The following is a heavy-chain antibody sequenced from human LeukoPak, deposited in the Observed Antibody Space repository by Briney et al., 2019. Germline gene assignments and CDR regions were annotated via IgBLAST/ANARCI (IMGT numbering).Heavy chain of an antibody. D-gene: IGHD5-12*01. CDR1: GFTFSSYN. J-gene: IGHJ4*02. V-gene: IGHV3-30*02. CDR2: KRFDRDNE. Sequence: PGGSLRLSCVASGFTFSSYNIHWVRQAPGKGLEWVSFKRFDRDNEDYADSVKGRLTVSRDNSQKMVFLQMNSLRPEDTAVYYCAEDNSGWAFDYWGQGTLVAVSS. CDR3: AEDNSGWAFDY.